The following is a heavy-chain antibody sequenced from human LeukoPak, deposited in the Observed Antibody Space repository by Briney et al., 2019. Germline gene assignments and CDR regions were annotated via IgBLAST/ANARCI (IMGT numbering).Heavy chain of an antibody. Sequence: SETLSLTCTVSGGSISGYYLSWIRQPPGKGLEWIGYIYSSGNTDYNPSLESRVTMSVDTSKNHFSLKLRSVTAADTAVYYCARHMPAGFGYWGQGALVTVSS. V-gene: IGHV4-59*08. D-gene: IGHD2-2*01. J-gene: IGHJ4*02. CDR2: IYSSGNT. CDR3: ARHMPAGFGY. CDR1: GGSISGYY.